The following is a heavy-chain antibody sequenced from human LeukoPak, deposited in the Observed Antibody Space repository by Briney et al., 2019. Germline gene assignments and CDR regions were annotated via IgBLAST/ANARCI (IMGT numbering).Heavy chain of an antibody. V-gene: IGHV3-48*01. D-gene: IGHD6-19*01. CDR3: ARDLGSYSSGWYMGFDY. CDR2: ISGTSNTI. J-gene: IGHJ4*02. Sequence: GGSLRLSCVGSGFTFSSYSMSWVRQAPGKGLEWVSYISGTSNTIYYADSVKGRFTVSRDNAKNSLYLQMNSLRAEDTAIYYCARDLGSYSSGWYMGFDYWGQGTLVTVSS. CDR1: GFTFSSYS.